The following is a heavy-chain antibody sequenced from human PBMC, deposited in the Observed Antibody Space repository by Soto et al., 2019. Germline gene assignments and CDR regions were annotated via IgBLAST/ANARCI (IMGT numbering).Heavy chain of an antibody. CDR3: ARGGYGDY. V-gene: IGHV1-18*01. J-gene: IGHJ4*02. CDR2: ISAHNGNT. CDR1: GYTFTSYG. D-gene: IGHD1-1*01. Sequence: QVHLVQSGAEVKKPGASVKVSCKASGYTFTSYGITWVRQAPGQGLEWMGWISAHNGNTDYAQKLQGRVIVTRDPATRTAYMELRSLISDDTAVDYCARGGYGDYWGQGALVTVSS.